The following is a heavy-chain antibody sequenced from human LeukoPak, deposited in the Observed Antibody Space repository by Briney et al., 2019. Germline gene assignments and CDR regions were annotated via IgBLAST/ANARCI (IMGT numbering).Heavy chain of an antibody. D-gene: IGHD1-26*01. CDR3: ARVSGTYDVYYFYVDV. CDR2: ISSYSGDT. Sequence: ASVKVSCKPSGDTFSSDGFSWVRQAPGQGLEWMGWISSYSGDTNYAQKFQGRITMTTDPSTSSAYMEMKNLRFDDTAVYYCARVSGTYDVYYFYVDVWGKGTTVIVSS. V-gene: IGHV1-18*01. CDR1: GDTFSSDG. J-gene: IGHJ6*03.